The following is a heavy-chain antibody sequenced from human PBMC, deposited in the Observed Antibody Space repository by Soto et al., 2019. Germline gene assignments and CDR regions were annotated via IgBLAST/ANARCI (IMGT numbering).Heavy chain of an antibody. CDR1: GFTFDDYA. Sequence: EVQLVESGGGLVQPGRSLRLSCAASGFTFDDYAMHWVRLAPGKGLEWVSSISWNSGSIVYADSVKGRFTISRDNAKNSLYLQMNSLRTEDTAFYYCAKDSRRYTLNRFDRWGQGTLVTVSS. D-gene: IGHD2-2*02. V-gene: IGHV3-9*01. CDR3: AKDSRRYTLNRFDR. CDR2: ISWNSGSI. J-gene: IGHJ5*02.